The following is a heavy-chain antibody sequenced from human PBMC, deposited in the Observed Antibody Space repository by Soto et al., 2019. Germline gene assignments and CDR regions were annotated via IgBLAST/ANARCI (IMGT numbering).Heavy chain of an antibody. CDR3: ASGLSSGWYRGSYWYFDL. J-gene: IGHJ2*01. D-gene: IGHD6-19*01. V-gene: IGHV3-7*03. CDR2: IKQDGSEK. CDR1: GFTFSSYW. Sequence: EVQLVESGGGLVQPGGSLRLSCAASGFTFSSYWMSWVRQAPGKGLEWVANIKQDGSEKYYVDSVKGRFTISRDNAKNSLYLQMNSLRAEDPAVYYCASGLSSGWYRGSYWYFDLWGRGTLVTVSS.